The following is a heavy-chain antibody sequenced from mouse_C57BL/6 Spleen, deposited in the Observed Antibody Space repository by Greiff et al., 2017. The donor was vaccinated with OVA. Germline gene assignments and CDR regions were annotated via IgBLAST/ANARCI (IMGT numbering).Heavy chain of an antibody. Sequence: QVQLQQSGPGLVQPSQSLSITCTVSGFSLTSYGVHWVRQSPGKGLEWLGVIWRGGSTDYNAAFMSRLSITKDNSKSQVFFKMNSLQADDTAIYDCAKKGGSNYYAMDYWGQGTSVTVSS. D-gene: IGHD1-1*01. CDR1: GFSLTSYG. J-gene: IGHJ4*01. V-gene: IGHV2-5*01. CDR3: AKKGGSNYYAMDY. CDR2: IWRGGST.